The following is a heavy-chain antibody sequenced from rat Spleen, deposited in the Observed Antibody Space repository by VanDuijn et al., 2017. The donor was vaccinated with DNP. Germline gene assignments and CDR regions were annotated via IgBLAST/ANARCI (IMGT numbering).Heavy chain of an antibody. CDR1: GFTFSHYY. J-gene: IGHJ4*01. CDR2: ISTGRGTT. V-gene: IGHV5-27*01. CDR3: TTFEGRDA. Sequence: EVQLVESGEHLVQPGGSMKLSCAASGFTFSHYYMAWVRQAPTTGLEWVASISTGRGTTYYGDSVKGRFTISRDNAKSTLYLQMDSLRSEDTATYYCTTFEGRDAWGQGTSVTVSS. D-gene: IGHD1-11*01.